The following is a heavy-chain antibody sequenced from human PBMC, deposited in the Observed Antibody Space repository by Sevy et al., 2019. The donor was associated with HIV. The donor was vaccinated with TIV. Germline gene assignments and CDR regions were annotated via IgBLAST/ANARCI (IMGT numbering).Heavy chain of an antibody. CDR2: MNTKTGNA. J-gene: IGHJ4*02. CDR3: TRGLTTFPY. Sequence: ASVKVSCKASGYTFINFDLGWVGQATGKGLEWMGWMNTKTGNAGYAPKFQGRVTRTRNTYLTTAYMELSSLRTDDTAVYYSTRGLTTFPYWGQGTLVTVSS. D-gene: IGHD1-1*01. CDR1: GYTFINFD. V-gene: IGHV1-8*01.